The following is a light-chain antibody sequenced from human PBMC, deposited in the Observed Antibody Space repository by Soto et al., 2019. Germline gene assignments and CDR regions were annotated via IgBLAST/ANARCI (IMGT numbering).Light chain of an antibody. CDR1: QSVRSGY. J-gene: IGKJ1*01. V-gene: IGKV3-20*01. Sequence: EIVLTQSPGTLSLSPGEIASLPFSASQSVRSGYLAWFQQKPGQAPRLLIFDASTRATGIPDRFSGSGSGTDFTLTISRLEPGDFAVYYCQQYGSSGTFGQGTKVDIK. CDR2: DAS. CDR3: QQYGSSGT.